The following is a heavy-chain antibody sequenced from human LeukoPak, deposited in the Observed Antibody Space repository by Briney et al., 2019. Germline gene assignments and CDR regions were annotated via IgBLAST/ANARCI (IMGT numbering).Heavy chain of an antibody. V-gene: IGHV4-39*01. CDR3: ASRGIAVAGDYFDY. Sequence: KPSETLSLTCTVSGGSISGSSYYWGWIRQPPGKGLEWIGSIYYSGSTYYNPSLKSRVTISVDTSKNQFSLKLSSVTAADTAVYYCASRGIAVAGDYFDYWGQGTLVTVSS. J-gene: IGHJ4*02. CDR2: IYYSGST. D-gene: IGHD6-19*01. CDR1: GGSISGSSYY.